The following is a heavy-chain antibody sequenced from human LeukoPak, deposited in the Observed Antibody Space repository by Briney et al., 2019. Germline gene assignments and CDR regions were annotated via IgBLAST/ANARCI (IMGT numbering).Heavy chain of an antibody. Sequence: GGSLRLSCAASGFSFASHWMIWVRQAPGKGLERLANINQHGNEKYHADSVEGRFTISRDNARNSLYLQMNSLRAEDSAIYYCVRDGEAPGLYFDSWGQGTLLTVSS. J-gene: IGHJ4*02. CDR1: GFSFASHW. D-gene: IGHD7-27*01. V-gene: IGHV3-7*01. CDR2: INQHGNEK. CDR3: VRDGEAPGLYFDS.